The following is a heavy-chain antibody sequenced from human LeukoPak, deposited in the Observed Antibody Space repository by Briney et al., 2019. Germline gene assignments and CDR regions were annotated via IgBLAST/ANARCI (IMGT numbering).Heavy chain of an antibody. CDR2: ISAYNGNT. V-gene: IGHV1-18*01. Sequence: ASVKVSCKASGYTFTSYGISWVRQAPGQGLEWMGWISAYNGNTNYAQKLQGRVTMTTDTSTSTAYMELRSLRSDDTAVYYCARDCSSSTSCSRWDYYYYYMDVWGKGTTVTISS. CDR3: ARDCSSSTSCSRWDYYYYYMDV. J-gene: IGHJ6*03. CDR1: GYTFTSYG. D-gene: IGHD2-2*01.